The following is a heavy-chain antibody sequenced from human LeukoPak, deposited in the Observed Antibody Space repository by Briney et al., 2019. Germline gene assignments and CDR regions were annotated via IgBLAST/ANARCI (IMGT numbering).Heavy chain of an antibody. V-gene: IGHV3-23*01. D-gene: IGHD3-3*01. CDR1: GFTFSSYA. CDR3: AKGILELSSSGLSTIFGVVNIDAFDI. J-gene: IGHJ3*02. Sequence: PGGSLRLSCAASGFTFSSYAMSWVRQAPGKGLEWVSAISGSGGSTYYADSVKGRFTISRDNSKNTLYLQMNSLRAEDTAVYYCAKGILELSSSGLSTIFGVVNIDAFDIWGQGTMVTVSS. CDR2: ISGSGGST.